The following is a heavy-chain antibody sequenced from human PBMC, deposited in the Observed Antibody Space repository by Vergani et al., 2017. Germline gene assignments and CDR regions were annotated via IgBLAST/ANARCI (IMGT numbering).Heavy chain of an antibody. V-gene: IGHV3-15*01. CDR2: IKSKTDGGTT. Sequence: EVQLVESGGGLVPPGRSLRLSCAVSGFTFSNAWMNWVRQAPGKGLEWVGRIKSKTDGGTTDYAAPVKGRFTISRDDSKNTLYLQMNSLKTEDTAVYYCTIIVVVTAASRYWGQGTLVTVSS. CDR3: TIIVVVTAASRY. CDR1: GFTFSNAW. J-gene: IGHJ4*02. D-gene: IGHD2-2*01.